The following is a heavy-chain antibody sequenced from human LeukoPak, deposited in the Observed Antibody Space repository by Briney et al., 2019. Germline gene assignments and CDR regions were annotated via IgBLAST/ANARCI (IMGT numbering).Heavy chain of an antibody. CDR3: AKSPLMGYDNSGDSFDY. V-gene: IGHV3-23*01. Sequence: GGSLRLSCAASGFTFSSYAMSWVRQAPGKGLEWVSTISGSGGSTYYADSVKGRFIISRDNSKNTLYLQMNSLRAEDTAVYYCAKSPLMGYDNSGDSFDYWGQGTLVTVSS. D-gene: IGHD3-22*01. J-gene: IGHJ4*02. CDR1: GFTFSSYA. CDR2: ISGSGGST.